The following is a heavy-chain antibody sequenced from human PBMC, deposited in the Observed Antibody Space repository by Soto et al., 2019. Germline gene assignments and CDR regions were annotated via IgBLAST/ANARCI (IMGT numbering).Heavy chain of an antibody. J-gene: IGHJ4*02. V-gene: IGHV4-34*01. CDR1: GGSFSGYY. D-gene: IGHD2-15*01. CDR3: ARGQDIVVVVAATTTFDY. CDR2: INHSGST. Sequence: SETLSLTCAVYGGSFSGYYWSWIRQPPGKGLEWIGEINHSGSTNYNPSLKSRVTISVDTSKNQFSLKLSSVTAADTAVYYCARGQDIVVVVAATTTFDYWGQGTLVTVSS.